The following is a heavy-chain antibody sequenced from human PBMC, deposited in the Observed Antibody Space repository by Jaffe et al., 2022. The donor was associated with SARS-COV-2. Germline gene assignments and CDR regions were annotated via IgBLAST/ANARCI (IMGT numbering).Heavy chain of an antibody. Sequence: EVQLLESGGGLVQPGGSLRLSCAASGFTFSSYAMSWVRQAPGKGLEWVSAISGSGGSTYYADSVKGRFTISRDNSKNTLYLQMNSLRAEDTAVYYCAKDHRITIFGVVITEGFDYWGQGTLVTVSS. V-gene: IGHV3-23*01. CDR2: ISGSGGST. D-gene: IGHD3-3*01. CDR3: AKDHRITIFGVVITEGFDY. J-gene: IGHJ4*02. CDR1: GFTFSSYA.